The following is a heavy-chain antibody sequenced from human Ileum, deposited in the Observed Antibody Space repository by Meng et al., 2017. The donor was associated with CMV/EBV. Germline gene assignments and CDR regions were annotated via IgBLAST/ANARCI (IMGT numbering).Heavy chain of an antibody. CDR3: ARDRGRETL. CDR1: GFTFDDYG. J-gene: IGHJ4*02. Sequence: GESLKISCAASGFTFDDYGMSWVRQAPGKGLEWVSGINWNGGSTGYADSVKGRFTISRDNAKNTLFLQMNSLRPEDTAVYYCARDRGRETLWGQGTLVTVSS. D-gene: IGHD2-15*01. CDR2: INWNGGST. V-gene: IGHV3-20*04.